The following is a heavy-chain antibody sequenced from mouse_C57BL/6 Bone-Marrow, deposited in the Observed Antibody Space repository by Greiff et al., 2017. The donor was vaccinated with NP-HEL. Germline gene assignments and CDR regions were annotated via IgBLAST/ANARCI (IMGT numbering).Heavy chain of an antibody. Sequence: DVMLVESGGDLVKPGGSLKLSCAASGFTFSSYGMSWVRQTPDKRLEWVATISSGGSYTYYPDSVKGRFTISRDNAKNTLYLQMSSLKSEDTAMYYCARYYDYDEGYAMDYWGQGTSVTVSS. CDR1: GFTFSSYG. CDR3: ARYYDYDEGYAMDY. V-gene: IGHV5-6*02. J-gene: IGHJ4*01. CDR2: ISSGGSYT. D-gene: IGHD2-4*01.